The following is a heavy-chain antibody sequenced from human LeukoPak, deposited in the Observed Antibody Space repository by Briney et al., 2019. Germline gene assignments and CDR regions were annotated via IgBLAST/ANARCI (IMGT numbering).Heavy chain of an antibody. J-gene: IGHJ2*01. CDR1: GGSISSYY. CDR2: IYYSGST. V-gene: IGHV4-59*08. D-gene: IGHD3-22*01. Sequence: PSETLSLTCTVSGGSISSYYWSWIRQPPGKGLEWIGYIYYSGSTNYNPSLKSRVTISVDTSKNQFSLKLSSVTAADTAVYYCARSKGPRYYYDSSGYPFDLWGRGTLVTVSS. CDR3: ARSKGPRYYYDSSGYPFDL.